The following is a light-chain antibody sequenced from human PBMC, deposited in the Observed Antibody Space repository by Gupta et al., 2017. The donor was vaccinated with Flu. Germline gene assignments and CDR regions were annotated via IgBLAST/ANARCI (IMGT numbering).Light chain of an antibody. V-gene: IGKV3-11*01. Sequence: ETELTQSPATLSLSPGERATLSCRASQSVGTYLAWYQKKPGQAPRLLIYDASNRATGIPARFSGSGSGTDFTLTISSWEPEDFAVYYCQKRSNCPPYTFGQGTKLEIK. J-gene: IGKJ2*01. CDR1: QSVGTY. CDR2: DAS. CDR3: QKRSNCPPYT.